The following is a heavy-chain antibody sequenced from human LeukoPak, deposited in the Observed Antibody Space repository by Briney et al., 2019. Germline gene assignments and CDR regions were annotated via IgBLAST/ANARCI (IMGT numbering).Heavy chain of an antibody. CDR2: ISSSGSTI. Sequence: GGSLRLSCTGSGFAFGTYAMSWVRQAPGMGLEWVSYISSSGSTIYYADSVKGRFTISRDNAKNSLYLQMNSLRAEDTAVYYCARRSALIHYYYDSSGYYFDYWGQGTLVTVSS. CDR1: GFAFGTYA. V-gene: IGHV3-48*03. J-gene: IGHJ4*02. CDR3: ARRSALIHYYYDSSGYYFDY. D-gene: IGHD3-22*01.